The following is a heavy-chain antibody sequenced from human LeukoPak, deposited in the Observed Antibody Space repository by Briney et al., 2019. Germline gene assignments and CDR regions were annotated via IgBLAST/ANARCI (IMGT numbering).Heavy chain of an antibody. D-gene: IGHD6-19*01. J-gene: IGHJ4*02. Sequence: ASVKVSCKASGYTFTGYYMHWVRQAPGQGLEWMGWINPNSGGTNYAQKFQGRVTMTRDTPISTAYMELSRLRSDDTAVYYCARASISQWLVRHEPYFDYWGQGTLVTVSS. CDR2: INPNSGGT. CDR1: GYTFTGYY. V-gene: IGHV1-2*02. CDR3: ARASISQWLVRHEPYFDY.